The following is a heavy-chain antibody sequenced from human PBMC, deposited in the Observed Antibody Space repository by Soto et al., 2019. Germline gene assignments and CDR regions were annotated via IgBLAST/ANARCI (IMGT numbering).Heavy chain of an antibody. Sequence: PGGSLRLSCEASGFTFSDHYMDWVRQAPGKGLEWVGRSRNKANGYTTEYAASVRGRFTVSRDPSRDSLYLQMNSLQTGDTAENYCARGKNSFDPWGQGTLVTVSS. CDR2: SRNKANGYTT. J-gene: IGHJ5*02. V-gene: IGHV3-72*01. D-gene: IGHD1-7*01. CDR3: ARGKNSFDP. CDR1: GFTFSDHY.